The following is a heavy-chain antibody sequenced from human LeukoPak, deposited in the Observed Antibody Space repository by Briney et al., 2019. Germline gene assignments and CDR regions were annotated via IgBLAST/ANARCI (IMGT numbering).Heavy chain of an antibody. Sequence: PGGSLRLSCAASGFTFSNYWMSWVRQAPGKGLEWVANIKEDGSQKYYVDSVKGRFTISRDNAKNSLYLQMNSLRAEDTAVYYCARTPGGSGNFFDYWGQGTLVTVSS. D-gene: IGHD3-10*01. V-gene: IGHV3-7*03. CDR1: GFTFSNYW. CDR2: IKEDGSQK. J-gene: IGHJ4*02. CDR3: ARTPGGSGNFFDY.